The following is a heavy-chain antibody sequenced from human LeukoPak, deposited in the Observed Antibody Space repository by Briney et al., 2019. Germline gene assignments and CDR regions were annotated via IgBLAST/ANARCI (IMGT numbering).Heavy chain of an antibody. CDR2: TYYRSKWYN. D-gene: IGHD6-13*01. CDR3: ASMTRTWYSSSWTNAFDI. CDR1: GDSVSSNSAA. Sequence: SQTLSLTCAISGDSVSSNSAAWNWIRQSPSRGLEWLGRTYYRSKWYNDYAVSVKSRITINPDTSKNQFSLQLNSVTPEDTAVYYCASMTRTWYSSSWTNAFDIWGQGTMVTVSS. J-gene: IGHJ3*02. V-gene: IGHV6-1*01.